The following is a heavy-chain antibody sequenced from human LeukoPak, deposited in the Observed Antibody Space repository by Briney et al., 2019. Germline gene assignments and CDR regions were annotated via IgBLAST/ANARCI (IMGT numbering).Heavy chain of an antibody. CDR2: IIPIFGTA. CDR3: ARARSWEEKIFGVVAWDYMDV. V-gene: IGHV1-69*13. J-gene: IGHJ6*03. Sequence: GASVKVSCKASGGTFSSYAISWVRQAPGQGLEWMGGIIPIFGTANYAQKFQGRVTITADESTSTAYMELSSLRSEDTAVYYCARARSWEEKIFGVVAWDYMDVWGKGTTVTVSS. D-gene: IGHD3-3*01. CDR1: GGTFSSYA.